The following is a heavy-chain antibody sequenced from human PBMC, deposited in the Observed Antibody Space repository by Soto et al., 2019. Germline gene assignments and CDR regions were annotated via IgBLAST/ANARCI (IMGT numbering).Heavy chain of an antibody. CDR2: ISNDGSNK. V-gene: IGHV3-30*18. CDR1: GFSFSTYG. J-gene: IGHJ6*02. Sequence: QVQMVESGGGVVQPGRSLRLSCAASGFSFSTYGMHWVRQAPGKGLEWMAVISNDGSNKDYADSVKGRFTISRDNSKDPLFLQMNSLRGEDTAVYYCAKVVRADSTSANFYYYSGMDVWGQGTTVTVSS. D-gene: IGHD6-6*01. CDR3: AKVVRADSTSANFYYYSGMDV.